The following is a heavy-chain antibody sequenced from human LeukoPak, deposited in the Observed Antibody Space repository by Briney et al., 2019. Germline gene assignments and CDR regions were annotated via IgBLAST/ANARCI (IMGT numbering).Heavy chain of an antibody. CDR1: GYTFTGYY. V-gene: IGHV1-2*02. CDR2: INPNSGGT. Sequence: ASVKVSCKASGYTFTGYYMHWVRQAPGRGLEWMGWINPNSGGTNYAQKFQGRVTMTRDTSISTAYMELSRLRSDDTAVYYCARDKAPSDWHKRWWFDPWGQGTLVTVSS. J-gene: IGHJ5*02. CDR3: ARDKAPSDWHKRWWFDP. D-gene: IGHD1/OR15-1a*01.